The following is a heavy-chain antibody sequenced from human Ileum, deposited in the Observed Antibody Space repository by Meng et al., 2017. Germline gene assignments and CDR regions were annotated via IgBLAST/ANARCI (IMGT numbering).Heavy chain of an antibody. Sequence: SETLSLTCTVSGYSISGGYYWGWLRQSPGKGLEWIGSIYPTESTYYSPSLKSRLTISVDTSKNQFSLNLGSVTAADTAVYYCGRSSSSQYFIDYWGQGTLVTGAS. D-gene: IGHD6-13*01. CDR1: GYSISGGYY. V-gene: IGHV4-38-2*02. CDR3: GRSSSSQYFIDY. CDR2: IYPTEST. J-gene: IGHJ4*02.